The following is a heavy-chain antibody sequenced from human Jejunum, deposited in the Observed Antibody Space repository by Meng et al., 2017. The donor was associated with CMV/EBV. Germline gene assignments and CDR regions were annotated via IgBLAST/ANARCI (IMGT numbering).Heavy chain of an antibody. V-gene: IGHV3-69-1*01. CDR3: ARGGRGNYYYYYGMDV. CDR2: ISSTDTI. Sequence: FRNNYLHWVRQAPGQGPEWLSYISSTDTIYYADSVKGRFTISRDNAKNSLYLQMNSLRAEDTAVYYCARGGRGNYYYYYGMDVWGQGTTVTVSS. D-gene: IGHD3-16*01. J-gene: IGHJ6*02. CDR1: FRNNY.